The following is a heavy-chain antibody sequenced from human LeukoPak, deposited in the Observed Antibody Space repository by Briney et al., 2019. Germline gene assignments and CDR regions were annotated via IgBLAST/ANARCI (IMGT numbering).Heavy chain of an antibody. CDR1: GFTFSSYW. J-gene: IGHJ4*02. V-gene: IGHV3-74*01. Sequence: PGGSLRLSCAASGFTFSSYWVHWVRQAPGKGLVWVSRINSDGSSTSYADSVKGRFTISRDNAKNTLYLQMNSLRAEDTAVYYCARGVRGYSYVGYWGQGTLVTVSS. CDR3: ARGVRGYSYVGY. CDR2: INSDGSST. D-gene: IGHD5-18*01.